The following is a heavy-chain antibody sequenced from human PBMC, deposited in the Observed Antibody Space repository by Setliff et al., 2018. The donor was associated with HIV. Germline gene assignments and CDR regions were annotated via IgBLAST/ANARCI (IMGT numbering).Heavy chain of an antibody. CDR2: IHSSGTA. D-gene: IGHD3-3*01. J-gene: IGHJ3*01. V-gene: IGHV4-39*01. CDR3: ARHKTNYDFYAFDV. Sequence: SETLSLTCTVSGGSFSSTTYSWGWIRQPPGMGLEWIGSIHSSGTADYNPSLKSRVVMSVDTSRSQFSLKLRSVTAADTAVYYCARHKTNYDFYAFDVWGQGTMVTVSS. CDR1: GGSFSSTTYS.